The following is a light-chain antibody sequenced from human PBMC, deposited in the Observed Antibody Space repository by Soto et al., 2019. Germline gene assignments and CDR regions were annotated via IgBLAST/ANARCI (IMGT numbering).Light chain of an antibody. CDR2: DVS. J-gene: IGLJ1*01. Sequence: QSVLTQPASVSGSPGQSMTISCTGTSSDICGYNYVSWYQHHPGKAPKLIIYDVSNRPSGVSSRFSGSKSGNTASLTISGLQSEDEADYYCSSYRSAINLTYVFGTGTKLTVL. CDR1: SSDICGYNY. CDR3: SSYRSAINLTYV. V-gene: IGLV2-14*03.